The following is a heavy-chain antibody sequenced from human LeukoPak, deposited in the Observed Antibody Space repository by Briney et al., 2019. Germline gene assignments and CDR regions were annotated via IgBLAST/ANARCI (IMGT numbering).Heavy chain of an antibody. D-gene: IGHD2-2*02. CDR3: ARERYCSSTSCYTGIWFDP. J-gene: IGHJ5*02. V-gene: IGHV4-34*01. CDR1: GVSFSGYY. Sequence: SETLSLTCAVYGVSFSGYYWSWIRQPPGKGLEWIGEINHSGSTNYNPSLKSRVTISVDTSKNQFSLKLSSVTAADTAVYYCARERYCSSTSCYTGIWFDPWGQGTLVTVSS. CDR2: INHSGST.